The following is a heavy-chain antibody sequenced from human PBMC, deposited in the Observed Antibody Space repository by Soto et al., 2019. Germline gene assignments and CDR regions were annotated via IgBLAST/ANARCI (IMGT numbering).Heavy chain of an antibody. CDR1: GGTFSSYT. Sequence: ASVKVSCKAFGGTFSSYTISWVRQAPGQGLEWMGRVIPILGIANYAQKFQGRVTITADKSTSTAYMELSSLRSEDTAVYYCARVESAHETWYNWFDPWGQGTLVTVSS. V-gene: IGHV1-69*02. D-gene: IGHD2-8*01. CDR2: VIPILGIA. CDR3: ARVESAHETWYNWFDP. J-gene: IGHJ5*02.